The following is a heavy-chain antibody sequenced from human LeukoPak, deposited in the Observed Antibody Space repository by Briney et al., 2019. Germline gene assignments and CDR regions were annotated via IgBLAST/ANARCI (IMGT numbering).Heavy chain of an antibody. CDR3: AKARGGTTFLSDY. V-gene: IGHV3-23*01. D-gene: IGHD1-1*01. CDR1: GFTFSSYA. CDR2: LTGSGGSGGTT. J-gene: IGHJ4*02. Sequence: HPGGSLRLSCAASGFTFSSYAMNWVRQAPGKGVEWVSTLTGSGGSGGTTYYPDSVSRRFTISRDNSHNPLFLHMNSLRAEDTAVYYCAKARGGTTFLSDYWGQGTLVTVSS.